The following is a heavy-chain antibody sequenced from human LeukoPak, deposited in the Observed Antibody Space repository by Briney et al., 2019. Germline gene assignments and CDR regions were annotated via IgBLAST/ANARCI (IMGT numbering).Heavy chain of an antibody. CDR2: IYHSGST. CDR3: ARDRGGYDILTGYNWFDP. Sequence: SETLSLTCTVSGYSISSGYYWGWIRQPPGKGLEWIGGIYHSGSTYYNPSLKSRVTISVDTSKNQFSLKLSSVTAADTAVYYCARDRGGYDILTGYNWFDPWGQGTLVTVSS. D-gene: IGHD3-9*01. V-gene: IGHV4-38-2*02. J-gene: IGHJ5*02. CDR1: GYSISSGYY.